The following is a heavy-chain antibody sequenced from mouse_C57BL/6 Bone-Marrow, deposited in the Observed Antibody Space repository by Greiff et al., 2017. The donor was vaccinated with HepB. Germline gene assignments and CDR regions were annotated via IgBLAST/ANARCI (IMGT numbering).Heavy chain of an antibody. CDR2: VYPYNGGT. V-gene: IGHV1-36*01. CDR1: GFTFTDYS. CDR3: DYSGSSYEAY. J-gene: IGHJ3*01. Sequence: LVKPGPSVKISCKASGFTFTDYSLHWVKQSHGKSLEWIGLVYPYNGGTSYNQKFKGKATLTVDTSSSTAYMELNSLTAEDSAVYYCDYSGSSYEAYWGQGTLVTVSA. D-gene: IGHD1-1*01.